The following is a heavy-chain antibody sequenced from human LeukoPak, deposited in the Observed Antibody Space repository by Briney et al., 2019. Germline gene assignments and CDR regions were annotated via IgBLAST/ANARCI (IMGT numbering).Heavy chain of an antibody. V-gene: IGHV1-2*02. CDR3: ARDAGSSWYADY. J-gene: IGHJ4*02. D-gene: IGHD6-13*01. CDR2: INPNSGGT. Sequence: ASVKVSCKASGYIFTGYYLHWVRQAPGQGPEWMGWINPNSGGTNYAQKFQGRVTMTGDTSINTVYMELGRLRSDDTAIYYCARDAGSSWYADYWGQGTLVTVSS. CDR1: GYIFTGYY.